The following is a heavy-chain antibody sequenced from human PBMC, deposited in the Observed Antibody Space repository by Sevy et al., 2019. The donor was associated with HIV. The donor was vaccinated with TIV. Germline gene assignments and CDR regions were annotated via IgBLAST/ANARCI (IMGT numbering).Heavy chain of an antibody. D-gene: IGHD3-22*01. Sequence: GESLKISCAASGFTFSSYAMHWVRQALGKGLEWVAVISYDGSNKYYADSVKGRFIISRDNSKNTLYLQMNSLRAEDTAVYYCARDRYYYDSSGYYSGAFDIWGQGTMVTVSS. J-gene: IGHJ3*02. CDR3: ARDRYYYDSSGYYSGAFDI. CDR1: GFTFSSYA. V-gene: IGHV3-30-3*01. CDR2: ISYDGSNK.